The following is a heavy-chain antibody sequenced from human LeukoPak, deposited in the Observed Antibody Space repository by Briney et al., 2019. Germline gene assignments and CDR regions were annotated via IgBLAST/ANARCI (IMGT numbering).Heavy chain of an antibody. J-gene: IGHJ4*02. Sequence: GGSLRLSCAASGFTFSSYGMHWVRQAPGKGLEGVAFIRYDGSNKYYTDSVKGRFTISRDNSKNTLYLQMNRLRAEDTAVYYCAKDRYGSGNDHFDYWGQGTLVTVSS. V-gene: IGHV3-30*02. CDR2: IRYDGSNK. D-gene: IGHD3-10*01. CDR1: GFTFSSYG. CDR3: AKDRYGSGNDHFDY.